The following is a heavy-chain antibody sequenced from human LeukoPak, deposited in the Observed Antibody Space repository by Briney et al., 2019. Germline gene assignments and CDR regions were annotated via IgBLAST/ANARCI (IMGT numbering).Heavy chain of an antibody. V-gene: IGHV4-39*01. D-gene: IGHD1-1*01. Sequence: SETLSFTCTVSGGSISNNNYYWAWIRQPPGKGLECIGSIYYSGSPYYNPSLKSRVTISVDTSKNQFSLRLSSVTAADTAVYYCATWRTAKTGFDYWGQGTLVTVSS. CDR3: ATWRTAKTGFDY. CDR2: IYYSGSP. CDR1: GGSISNNNYY. J-gene: IGHJ4*02.